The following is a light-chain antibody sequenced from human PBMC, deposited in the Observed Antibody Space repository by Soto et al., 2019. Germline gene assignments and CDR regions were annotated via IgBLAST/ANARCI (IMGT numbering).Light chain of an antibody. CDR1: QTISRY. CDR2: AAS. J-gene: IGKJ1*01. CDR3: QQSSSTPLT. Sequence: DIQMTQSPSSLSASVGDRVTITCRASQTISRYLNWYQQKPEKAPKLLIYAASSLQSGVPSRFSGGGSGTDFTPTISSLQPEDFATYYCQQSSSTPLTFGQGTKVDIK. V-gene: IGKV1-39*01.